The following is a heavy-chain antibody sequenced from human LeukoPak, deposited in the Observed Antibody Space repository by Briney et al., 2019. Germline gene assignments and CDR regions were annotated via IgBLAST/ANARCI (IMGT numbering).Heavy chain of an antibody. D-gene: IGHD3-10*01. CDR2: INWNGGST. V-gene: IGHV3-20*04. J-gene: IGHJ6*03. CDR1: GFTFDDYG. CDR3: AKDYGSGSNLRYYYMDV. Sequence: PGGSLRLSCAASGFTFDDYGMSWVRQAPGKGLEWVSGINWNGGSTGYADSVKGRFTISRDNAKNSLYLQMNSLRAEDMALYYCAKDYGSGSNLRYYYMDVWGKGTTVTVSS.